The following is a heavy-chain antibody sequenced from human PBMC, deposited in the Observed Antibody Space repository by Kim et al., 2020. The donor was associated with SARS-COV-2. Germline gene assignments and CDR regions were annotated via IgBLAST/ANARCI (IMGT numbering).Heavy chain of an antibody. Sequence: GGSLRLSCAASGFTFSSYGMHWVRQAPGNGLEWVAVISYDGSNKYYADSVKGRFTISRDNSKNTLYLQMNSLRAEDTAVYYCAKDRGYCSGGSCYGNYYYAMDVWGQGTTVTVSS. D-gene: IGHD2-15*01. CDR2: ISYDGSNK. V-gene: IGHV3-30*18. CDR1: GFTFSSYG. J-gene: IGHJ6*02. CDR3: AKDRGYCSGGSCYGNYYYAMDV.